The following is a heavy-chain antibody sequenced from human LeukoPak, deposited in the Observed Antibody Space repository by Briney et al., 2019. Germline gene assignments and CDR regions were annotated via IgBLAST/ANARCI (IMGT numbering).Heavy chain of an antibody. J-gene: IGHJ4*02. CDR3: ARGAPYDSSGYYEDYQYYFDY. D-gene: IGHD3-22*01. CDR1: AGTFSSYA. CDR2: IIPIFGTA. Sequence: ASVKVSCKASAGTFSSYAISWVRQAPGQGLEWMGGIIPIFGTANYAQKFQGRVTITADESTSTAYMELSSLRSEDTAVYYCARGAPYDSSGYYEDYQYYFDYWGQGTLVTVSS. V-gene: IGHV1-69*13.